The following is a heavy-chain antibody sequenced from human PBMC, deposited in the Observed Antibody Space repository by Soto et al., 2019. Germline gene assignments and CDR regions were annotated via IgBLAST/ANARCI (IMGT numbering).Heavy chain of an antibody. D-gene: IGHD3-10*01. CDR1: GIPVSSNY. J-gene: IGHJ6*02. Sequence: EVQLVESGGGLVQPGGSLRLSCAASGIPVSSNYMTWVRQAPGKGLEWVSVLHSGGDTYYENSVKGRFTISRHDSTNTLFLQMTSLTPEDTAVYYCARDGPYYYASRMDVWGQGTTVTVSS. V-gene: IGHV3-53*04. CDR2: LHSGGDT. CDR3: ARDGPYYYASRMDV.